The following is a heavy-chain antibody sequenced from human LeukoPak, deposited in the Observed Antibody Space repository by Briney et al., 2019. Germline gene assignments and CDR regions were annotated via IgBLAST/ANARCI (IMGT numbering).Heavy chain of an antibody. V-gene: IGHV3-23*01. D-gene: IGHD6-19*01. J-gene: IGHJ4*02. CDR3: AKVPYLYSSGWWYFEY. Sequence: GGSLRLSCAASGFTFNSYAMSWVRQAPGKGLEWVSVISGGAGSTHHADSVKGRFTISRDNSKNTLYLQMNSLRAEDTAVYYCAKVPYLYSSGWWYFEYWGQGTLVTVSS. CDR1: GFTFNSYA. CDR2: ISGGAGST.